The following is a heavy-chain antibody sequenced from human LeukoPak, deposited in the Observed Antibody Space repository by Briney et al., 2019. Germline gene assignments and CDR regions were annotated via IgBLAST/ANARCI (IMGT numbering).Heavy chain of an antibody. J-gene: IGHJ4*01. Sequence: SETLSLTCYVSGDSINNDNYYWGWVRQSPGAGLEWLGSVYHNGHTIYTPSLKSRLTLSVDTSKNHFSLNLTSATAPDTAVYFGASFLKSGPSPRGSDYYFDFGGRGPRVPVTS. D-gene: IGHD1-26*01. CDR1: GDSINNDNYY. CDR3: ASFLKSGPSPRGSDYYFDF. V-gene: IGHV4-39*02. CDR2: VYHNGHT.